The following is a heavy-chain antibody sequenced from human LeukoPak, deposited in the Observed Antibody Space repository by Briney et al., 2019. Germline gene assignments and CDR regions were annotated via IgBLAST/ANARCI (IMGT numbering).Heavy chain of an antibody. J-gene: IGHJ4*02. CDR1: GGSISSYY. Sequence: PSETLSLTCTVSGGSISSYYWSWIRQPPGKGLEWIGYIYYSGSTNYNPSLRSRVTMSVDTSKNQFSLKLSSVTAADTAVYCCARGGIAAFHFDYWGQGTLVTVSS. V-gene: IGHV4-59*01. D-gene: IGHD6-13*01. CDR3: ARGGIAAFHFDY. CDR2: IYYSGST.